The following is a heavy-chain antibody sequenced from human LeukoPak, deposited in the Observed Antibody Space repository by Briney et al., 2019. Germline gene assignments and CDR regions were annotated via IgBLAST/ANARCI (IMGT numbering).Heavy chain of an antibody. CDR1: GFTFGDYA. Sequence: GRSLRLPCTASGFTFGDYAMSWFRQAPGKGLEWVGFIRSKAYGGTTEYAASVKGRFTISRDDSKSIAYLQMNSLKTEDTAVYYCTRAHNPLYCSSTSCYTDAFDIWGQGTMVTVSS. CDR2: IRSKAYGGTT. V-gene: IGHV3-49*03. D-gene: IGHD2-2*01. CDR3: TRAHNPLYCSSTSCYTDAFDI. J-gene: IGHJ3*02.